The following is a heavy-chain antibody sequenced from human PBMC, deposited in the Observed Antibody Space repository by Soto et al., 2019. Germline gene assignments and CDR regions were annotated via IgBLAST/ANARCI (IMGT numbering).Heavy chain of an antibody. Sequence: QVQLQQWGAGLLKPSETLSLTCAVYGGSFSGYYWSWIRQPPGKGLEWIGEINHSGSTNYNPSLKSRVTITADTSKNKFSLKLSSVTAADTAVYYCARGNVVVPAAMPYYYYYYMDVWGKGTTVTVSS. CDR2: INHSGST. CDR1: GGSFSGYY. V-gene: IGHV4-34*01. D-gene: IGHD2-2*01. J-gene: IGHJ6*03. CDR3: ARGNVVVPAAMPYYYYYYMDV.